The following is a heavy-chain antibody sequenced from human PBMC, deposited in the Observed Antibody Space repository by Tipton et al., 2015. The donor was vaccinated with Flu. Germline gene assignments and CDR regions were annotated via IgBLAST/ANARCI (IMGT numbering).Heavy chain of an antibody. J-gene: IGHJ4*02. CDR1: GFTFSNYW. CDR3: ARTGLRYSSGWALTGFDY. CDR2: IKEDGSEK. Sequence: SLRLSCAASGFTFSNYWMNWVRQAPGKGLEWVADIKEDGSEKYYVDSVKGRFTISRDNAKNSLYLQMNSLRVEDTAVYYCARTGLRYSSGWALTGFDYWGQGTLVTVSS. V-gene: IGHV3-7*01. D-gene: IGHD6-19*01.